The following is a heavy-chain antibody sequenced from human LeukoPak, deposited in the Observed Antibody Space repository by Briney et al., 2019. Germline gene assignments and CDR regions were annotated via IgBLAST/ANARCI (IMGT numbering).Heavy chain of an antibody. D-gene: IGHD5-12*01. J-gene: IGHJ4*02. V-gene: IGHV1-2*02. CDR3: AREGSGYPY. CDR1: GYSFTGYY. Sequence: ASVKVSCKASGYSFTGYYMHWMRQAPGQGLEWMGWITPISGGTNYAQKFQGRVTMTRDTSISTAYMEVSRLTSDDTAVFYCAREGSGYPYWGQGTLVTVSS. CDR2: ITPISGGT.